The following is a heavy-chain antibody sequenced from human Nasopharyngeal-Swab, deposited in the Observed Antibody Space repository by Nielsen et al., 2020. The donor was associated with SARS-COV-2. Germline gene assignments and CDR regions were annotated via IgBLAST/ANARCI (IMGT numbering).Heavy chain of an antibody. CDR3: ARFPAGGYYDSSGYYYWYFDL. V-gene: IGHV1-18*04. CDR2: ISAYNGNT. CDR1: GYTFTSYG. D-gene: IGHD3-22*01. J-gene: IGHJ2*01. Sequence: ASVKVSCKASGYTFTSYGISWVRQAPGQGLEWMGMISAYNGNTNYTQKLQGRVTMTTDTSTSTAHMELRSLRSEDTAVYYCARFPAGGYYDSSGYYYWYFDLWGRGTLVTVSS.